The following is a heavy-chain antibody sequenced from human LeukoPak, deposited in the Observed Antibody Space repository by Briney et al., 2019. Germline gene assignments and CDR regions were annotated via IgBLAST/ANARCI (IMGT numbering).Heavy chain of an antibody. D-gene: IGHD6-6*01. V-gene: IGHV4-39*01. CDR1: GGSISSSTYY. CDR3: ARQPEFSRSSNDS. J-gene: IGHJ4*02. Sequence: SETLSLTCTVSGGSISSSTYYWGWIRQPPGKGLEWIGTMYYSGSTYYNPSLKSRVTMSVDTSNNQFSLKLSSVTAADAAVYYCARQPEFSRSSNDSWGQGTVVTVSS. CDR2: MYYSGST.